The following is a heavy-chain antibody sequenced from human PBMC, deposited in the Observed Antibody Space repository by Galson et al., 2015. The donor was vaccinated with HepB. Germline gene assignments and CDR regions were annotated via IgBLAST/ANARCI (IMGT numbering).Heavy chain of an antibody. J-gene: IGHJ4*02. V-gene: IGHV6-1*01. CDR2: TYYRSKWYN. D-gene: IGHD1-26*01. Sequence: CAISGDSVSSTSAAWGWIRQSPSRGLEWLGRTYYRSKWYNEYAVSVRGRITINPDTSKNQFSLQLNSLTPEDTAAYYCAKGGAGHFPYWGQGTLVTVTS. CDR3: AKGGAGHFPY. CDR1: GDSVSSTSAA.